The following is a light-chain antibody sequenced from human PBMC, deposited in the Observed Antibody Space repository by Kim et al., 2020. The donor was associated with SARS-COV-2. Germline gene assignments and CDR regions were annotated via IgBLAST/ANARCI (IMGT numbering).Light chain of an antibody. CDR2: GEY. CDR1: SLRYYY. Sequence: SSELTQDPAVSVALGQTVRITCQGDSLRYYYPNWYQQKPGQAPVLVIYGEYNRPSGIPDRFSGSLSGDTASLTITGAQAEDEADYYCYSRGPSGNQYVFG. CDR3: YSRGPSGNQYV. V-gene: IGLV3-19*01. J-gene: IGLJ1*01.